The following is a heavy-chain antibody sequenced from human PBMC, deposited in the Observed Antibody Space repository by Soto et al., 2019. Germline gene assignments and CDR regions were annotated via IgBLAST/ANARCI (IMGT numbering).Heavy chain of an antibody. D-gene: IGHD3-9*01. J-gene: IGHJ4*02. V-gene: IGHV4-39*01. CDR3: ARHKIIGYFDCLLGKPFDY. CDR1: GGSISSSSYY. CDR2: IYYSGST. Sequence: QLQLQESGPGLVKPSETLSLTCTVSGGSISSSSYYWGWIRQPPGKGLEWIGSIYYSGSTYDNPSYKRRVTISVATAKDKFSLKLSSVSAADTAVDYCARHKIIGYFDCLLGKPFDYWGQGTLVTVSS.